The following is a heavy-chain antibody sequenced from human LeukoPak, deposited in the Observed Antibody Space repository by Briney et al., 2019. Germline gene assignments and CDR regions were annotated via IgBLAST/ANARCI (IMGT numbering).Heavy chain of an antibody. D-gene: IGHD6-19*01. CDR2: IYYSGST. CDR1: GGSVSSGDYY. CDR3: ARRRGNTSGFQGYYFDY. J-gene: IGHJ4*02. Sequence: PSETLSLTCTVPGGSVSSGDYYWSWIRQLPGKGLEWIGYIYYSGSTYYNPSLKSRLTISVDTSKNQFSLKLSSVTAADTAVYYCARRRGNTSGFQGYYFDYWGQGTLVTVS. V-gene: IGHV4-31*03.